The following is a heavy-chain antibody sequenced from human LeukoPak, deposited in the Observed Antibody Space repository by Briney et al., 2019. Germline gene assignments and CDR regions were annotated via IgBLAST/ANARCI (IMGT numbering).Heavy chain of an antibody. J-gene: IGHJ4*02. CDR1: GFTFSSYG. V-gene: IGHV3-33*06. D-gene: IGHD4-17*01. Sequence: PGGSLRLSCAASGFTFSSYGMHWVRQAPGKGLEWVAVIWYDGSNKYYADSVKGRFTISRDNSKNTLYLQMNSLRAEDTAVYYCAKDPRHPDYGDVFDYWGQGTLVTVSS. CDR3: AKDPRHPDYGDVFDY. CDR2: IWYDGSNK.